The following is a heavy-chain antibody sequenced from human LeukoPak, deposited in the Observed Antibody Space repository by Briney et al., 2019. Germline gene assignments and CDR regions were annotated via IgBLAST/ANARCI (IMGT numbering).Heavy chain of an antibody. CDR2: ISGSGGST. D-gene: IGHD3-3*01. CDR3: AKDRRAIFGVGYYFDY. J-gene: IGHJ4*02. CDR1: GFTFSSYE. Sequence: GGSLRLSCAASGFTFSSYEMNWVRQAPGKGLEWVSAISGSGGSTYYADSVRGRFTISRDNSKNTLYLQMNSLRAEDTAVYYCAKDRRAIFGVGYYFDYWGQGTLVTVSS. V-gene: IGHV3-23*01.